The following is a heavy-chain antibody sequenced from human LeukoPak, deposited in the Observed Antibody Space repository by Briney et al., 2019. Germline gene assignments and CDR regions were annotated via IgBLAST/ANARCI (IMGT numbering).Heavy chain of an antibody. CDR1: GGSISSGSYY. D-gene: IGHD2-2*01. Sequence: SETLSLTCTVSGGSISSGSYYWSWIRQPAGKGLEWIGRIYTSGSTNYNPSLKSRVTISVDTSKNQFSLKLSSVTAADTAVYYCAREAIVVVPAALYYYYYYMDVWGKGTTVTVSS. CDR2: IYTSGST. J-gene: IGHJ6*03. V-gene: IGHV4-61*02. CDR3: AREAIVVVPAALYYYYYYMDV.